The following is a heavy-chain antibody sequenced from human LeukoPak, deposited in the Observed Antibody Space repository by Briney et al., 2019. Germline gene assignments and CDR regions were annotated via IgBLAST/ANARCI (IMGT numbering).Heavy chain of an antibody. V-gene: IGHV3-23*01. CDR3: ARVGGITMIVDGAFDI. D-gene: IGHD3-22*01. J-gene: IGHJ3*02. CDR1: GFTFRDYY. Sequence: GGSLRLSCAASGFTFRDYYMSWIRQAPGKGLEWVSAISGSGGSTYYADSVKGRFTISRDNSKNTLYLQMNSLRAEDTAVYYCARVGGITMIVDGAFDIWGQGTMVTVSS. CDR2: ISGSGGST.